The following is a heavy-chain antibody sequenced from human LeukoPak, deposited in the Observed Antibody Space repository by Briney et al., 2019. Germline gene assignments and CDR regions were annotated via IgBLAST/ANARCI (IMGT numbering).Heavy chain of an antibody. V-gene: IGHV4-59*08. CDR2: IYYTGSI. J-gene: IGHJ5*02. Sequence: SETLSLTCTVSGDSINNYYWNWIRQPPGMGLEWIGYIYYTGSIKYNPPLNSRVTISVDTSKNQFSLKLNSVTAADTAVYYCARHYGPWGQGTLVTVSS. CDR3: ARHYGP. CDR1: GDSINNYY. D-gene: IGHD3-10*01.